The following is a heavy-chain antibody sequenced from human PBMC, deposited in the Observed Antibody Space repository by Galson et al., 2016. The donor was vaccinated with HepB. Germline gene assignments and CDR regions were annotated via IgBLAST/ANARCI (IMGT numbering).Heavy chain of an antibody. Sequence: LSLTCTVSGGSINSGGHYWNWIRQRPGKGLEWIGYMFYNGITSYNQSIKSRVTISLDTSKNQFSLKLSSVTAADTAVYYCASEDSSFRYWGQGTLVTVSS. CDR1: GGSINSGGHY. D-gene: IGHD3-10*01. CDR2: MFYNGIT. CDR3: ASEDSSFRY. J-gene: IGHJ4*02. V-gene: IGHV4-31*03.